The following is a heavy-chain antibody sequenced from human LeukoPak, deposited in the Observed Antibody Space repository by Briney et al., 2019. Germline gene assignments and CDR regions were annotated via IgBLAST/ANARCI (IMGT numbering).Heavy chain of an antibody. Sequence: ASVNVSFKASVYGFSDVYFNWVRQAPGQGLEWMGLINPHSGATNYAQRFQGRVSMDASIDTAYMELSRLTSDDTAVYYCATSSSVTHTRDPWGQGTLVTVSS. CDR3: ATSSSVTHTRDP. CDR1: VYGFSDVY. D-gene: IGHD5/OR15-5a*01. V-gene: IGHV1-2*02. J-gene: IGHJ5*02. CDR2: INPHSGAT.